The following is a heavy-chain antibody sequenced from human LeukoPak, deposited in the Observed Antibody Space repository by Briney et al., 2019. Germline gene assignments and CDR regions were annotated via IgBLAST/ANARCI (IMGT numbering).Heavy chain of an antibody. Sequence: TSETLSLTCTVSGGSITSSNYYWGWIRQPPGKGLEWIGSFYYSGSTNYNPSLQIRVTISVHTSKNQFSLKLSSVTAADTAVYYCVYYYGSGSVEYWGQGTLVTVSS. V-gene: IGHV4-39*01. D-gene: IGHD3-10*01. CDR1: GGSITSSNYY. CDR3: VYYYGSGSVEY. CDR2: FYYSGST. J-gene: IGHJ4*02.